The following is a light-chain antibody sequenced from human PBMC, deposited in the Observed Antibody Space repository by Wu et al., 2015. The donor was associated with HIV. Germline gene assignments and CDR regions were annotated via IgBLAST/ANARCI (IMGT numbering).Light chain of an antibody. V-gene: IGKV3-11*01. CDR3: QQHNKWPLT. Sequence: VLTQSPGTLSLSPGEVATLQCSVSQSVSGTLAWYQRKPGQPPRLLIYDASTRATGIPARFSGSGSVTDFTLTISSLEPEDFALYYCQQHNKWPLTFGQGTRLEIK. J-gene: IGKJ5*01. CDR2: DAS. CDR1: QSVSGT.